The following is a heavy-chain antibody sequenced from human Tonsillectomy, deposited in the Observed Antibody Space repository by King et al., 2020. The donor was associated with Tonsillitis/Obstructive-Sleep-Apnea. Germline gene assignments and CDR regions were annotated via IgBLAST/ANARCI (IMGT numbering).Heavy chain of an antibody. CDR3: AKDRRRGDIVVVPAANAFDI. D-gene: IGHD2-2*01. CDR1: GFTFSSYA. J-gene: IGHJ3*02. Sequence: DVQLVESGGGLVQPGGSLRLSCAASGFTFSSYAMSWVRQAPGKGLEWVSAISGSGGSTYYADSVKGRFTISRDNSKNTLYLQMNSLRAEDTAVYYCAKDRRRGDIVVVPAANAFDIWGQGTMVTVSS. V-gene: IGHV3-23*04. CDR2: ISGSGGST.